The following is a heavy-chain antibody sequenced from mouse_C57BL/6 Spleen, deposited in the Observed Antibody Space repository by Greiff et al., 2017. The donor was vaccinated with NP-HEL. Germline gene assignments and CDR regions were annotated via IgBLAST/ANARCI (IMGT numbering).Heavy chain of an antibody. Sequence: QVQLKESGPELVKPGASVKISCKASGYAFSSSWMNWVKQRPGKGLEWIGRIYPGDGDTNYNGKFKGKATLTADKSSSTAYMQLSSLTSEDSAVYFCAKRGGLYFDVWGTGTTVTVSS. D-gene: IGHD3-3*01. CDR1: GYAFSSSW. J-gene: IGHJ1*03. CDR2: IYPGDGDT. CDR3: AKRGGLYFDV. V-gene: IGHV1-82*01.